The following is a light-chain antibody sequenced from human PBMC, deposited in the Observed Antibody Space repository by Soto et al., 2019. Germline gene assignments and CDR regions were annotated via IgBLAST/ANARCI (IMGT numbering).Light chain of an antibody. CDR1: QSISTW. CDR3: QQYNNYWT. CDR2: KAS. J-gene: IGKJ1*01. V-gene: IGKV1-5*03. Sequence: DIPMTQSPSTLSASVGDRVTITCRASQSISTWLAWYQQKPGKAPKLLIYKASSLESGVPSRFSGSGSGTAFTLTISSLQPDDFATYYCQQYNNYWTFGQGTKVEIK.